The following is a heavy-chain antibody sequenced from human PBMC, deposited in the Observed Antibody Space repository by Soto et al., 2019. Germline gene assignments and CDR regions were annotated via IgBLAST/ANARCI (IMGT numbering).Heavy chain of an antibody. CDR2: IYYSGST. CDR3: ARHLSGGYPSSVAY. D-gene: IGHD6-19*01. CDR1: GGSISSSSYY. J-gene: IGHJ4*02. V-gene: IGHV4-39*01. Sequence: QLQLQESGPGLVKPSETLSLTCTVSGGSISSSSYYWGWIRQPPGKGLEWIGSIYYSGSTYYNPSLKSRVPISVDTSMHQFSLRLSSVTAADTAVYYCARHLSGGYPSSVAYWGQGTLVTVSS.